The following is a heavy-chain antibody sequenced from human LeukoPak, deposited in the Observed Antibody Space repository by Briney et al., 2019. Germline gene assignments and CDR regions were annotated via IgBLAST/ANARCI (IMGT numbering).Heavy chain of an antibody. CDR1: GGSISSSSYY. Sequence: SETLSLTCTVSGGSISSSSYYWGWIRQPPGKGLEWIGSMFYTGNTYCNPSLKSRVIISVDTSKNQFSLKLGSVTAADTAVYYCARHRVEYTSSSGFWGWFDPWGQGTLVTVSS. V-gene: IGHV4-39*01. J-gene: IGHJ5*02. CDR2: MFYTGNT. D-gene: IGHD6-6*01. CDR3: ARHRVEYTSSSGFWGWFDP.